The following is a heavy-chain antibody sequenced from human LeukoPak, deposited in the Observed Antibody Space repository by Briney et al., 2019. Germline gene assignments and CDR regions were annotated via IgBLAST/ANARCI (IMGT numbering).Heavy chain of an antibody. Sequence: GGSLRLSCARSGFTFSDYYMSWLRQAPGKGLEWISYISSSGSTIYYADSAKGRFTISRDNAKNSLYLQMNSLRAEDTAVYYCARKPAAVDYWGQGTLVTVSS. J-gene: IGHJ4*02. D-gene: IGHD6-25*01. CDR3: ARKPAAVDY. CDR2: ISSSGSTI. CDR1: GFTFSDYY. V-gene: IGHV3-11*04.